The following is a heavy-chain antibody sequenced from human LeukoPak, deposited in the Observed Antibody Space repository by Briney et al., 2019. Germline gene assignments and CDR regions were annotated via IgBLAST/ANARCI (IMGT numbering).Heavy chain of an antibody. J-gene: IGHJ3*02. CDR2: MNPNSGNT. D-gene: IGHD3-9*01. CDR3: ARSYYDILTGWEAFDI. Sequence: ASVKVSCKASGYTFTSYDINWVRQATGQGLEWMGWMNPNSGNTGYAQKFQGRVTMTRNTSISTAYMELSSLRSEDTAVYYCARSYYDILTGWEAFDIWGQGTMVTVSS. V-gene: IGHV1-8*01. CDR1: GYTFTSYD.